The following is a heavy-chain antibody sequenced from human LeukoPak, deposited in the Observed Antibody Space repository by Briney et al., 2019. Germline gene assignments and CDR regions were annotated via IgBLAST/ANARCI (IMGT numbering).Heavy chain of an antibody. Sequence: GGSLRLSCAASGFTFSSYGMSWVRQAPGKGLEWVSAISASGGSTYYADSVKGRFTISRDNSKNTLYLQMNSLRAEDTAVYYCAKKGLGVVTTPSYYFDYWGQGTLVTVSS. V-gene: IGHV3-23*01. CDR2: ISASGGST. J-gene: IGHJ4*02. D-gene: IGHD4-23*01. CDR1: GFTFSSYG. CDR3: AKKGLGVVTTPSYYFDY.